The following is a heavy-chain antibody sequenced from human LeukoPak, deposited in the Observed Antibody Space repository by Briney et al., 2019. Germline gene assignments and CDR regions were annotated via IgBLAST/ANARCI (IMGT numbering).Heavy chain of an antibody. CDR3: TRGAGWLIDY. J-gene: IGHJ4*02. Sequence: PSETLSLTCTVSGGSISSGSYYWSWIRQPAGKGLEWIGRIYTSGRSTYNPSLKSRVTISVDTSKNHFSLKLNFVTTADTAVYYCTRGAGWLIDYWGQGILVTVSS. CDR1: GGSISSGSYY. V-gene: IGHV4-61*02. CDR2: IYTSGRS. D-gene: IGHD3-16*01.